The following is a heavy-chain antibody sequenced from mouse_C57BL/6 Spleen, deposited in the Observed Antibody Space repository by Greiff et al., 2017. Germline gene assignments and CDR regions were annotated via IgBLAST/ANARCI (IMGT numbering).Heavy chain of an antibody. D-gene: IGHD1-1*01. CDR3: ARSYYGSSYDY. CDR1: GYTFTSYW. Sequence: QVQLQQPGAELVMPGASVKLSCKASGYTFTSYWMHWVKQRPGQDLEWIGEIDPSDSYTNYNQKFKGKSTLTVDKSSSTAYMQLSSLTSEDSAVYYCARSYYGSSYDYWGQGTTLTVSS. CDR2: IDPSDSYT. J-gene: IGHJ2*01. V-gene: IGHV1-69*01.